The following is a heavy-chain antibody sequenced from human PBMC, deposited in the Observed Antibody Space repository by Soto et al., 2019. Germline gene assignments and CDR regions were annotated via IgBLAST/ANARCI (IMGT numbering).Heavy chain of an antibody. V-gene: IGHV4-59*01. D-gene: IGHD5-18*01. Sequence: PSETLSLTCTVSGGSISSYYWSWIRQPPGKGLEWIGYIYYSGSTNYNPSLKSRVTISVDTSKNQFSLKLSSVTAADTAVYYCARVRGYSYGYLFDYWGQGTLVTVSS. CDR2: IYYSGST. CDR3: ARVRGYSYGYLFDY. CDR1: GGSISSYY. J-gene: IGHJ4*02.